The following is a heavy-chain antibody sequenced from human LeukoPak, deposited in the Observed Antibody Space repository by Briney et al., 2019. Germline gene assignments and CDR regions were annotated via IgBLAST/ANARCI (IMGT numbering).Heavy chain of an antibody. CDR3: ARGGYDLAN. Sequence: GGSLRLSCAASGFTLSSYEMNWVRQAPGKGLEWVSYISSSGRTIYYADSVRGRFTISRDSAKNSLYLQMNSLRAEDTAVYYCARGGYDLANWGQGNLVNVSS. CDR1: GFTLSSYE. V-gene: IGHV3-48*03. D-gene: IGHD5-12*01. J-gene: IGHJ4*02. CDR2: ISSSGRTI.